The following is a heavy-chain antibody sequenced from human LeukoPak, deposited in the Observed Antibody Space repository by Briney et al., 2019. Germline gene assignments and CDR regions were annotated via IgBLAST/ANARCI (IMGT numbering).Heavy chain of an antibody. CDR3: AREKIGYYDGSGRGWFDP. CDR2: VYTSGST. V-gene: IGHV4-61*02. Sequence: SETLSLTCTVSGGSISSDNYYWGWIRQPAGKGLEWIGRVYTSGSTNYNPSLKSRVTISVDTSKKQFSLKPSSVTAADTAVYYCAREKIGYYDGSGRGWFDPWGQGTLVTVSS. CDR1: GGSISSDNYY. D-gene: IGHD3-22*01. J-gene: IGHJ5*02.